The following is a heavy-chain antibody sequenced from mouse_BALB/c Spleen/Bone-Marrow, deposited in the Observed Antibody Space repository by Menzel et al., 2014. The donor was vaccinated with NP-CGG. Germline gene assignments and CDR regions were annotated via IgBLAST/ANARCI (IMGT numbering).Heavy chain of an antibody. CDR2: ISSGGSYT. Sequence: EVQLVESGGGLVKPGGSLKLSCAASGFTFSSYAMSWVRQTPEKRLEWVATISSGGSYTYYPDSVKGRFTISGDNAKNTLYLQMSSLRSEDTAMYYCARGNYGYGNYFDYWGQGTTLTVSS. CDR1: GFTFSSYA. D-gene: IGHD1-2*01. V-gene: IGHV5-9-3*01. J-gene: IGHJ2*01. CDR3: ARGNYGYGNYFDY.